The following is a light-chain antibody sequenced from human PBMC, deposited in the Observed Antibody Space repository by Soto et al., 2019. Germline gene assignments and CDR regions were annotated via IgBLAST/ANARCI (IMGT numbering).Light chain of an antibody. CDR3: QQYNSYSQYT. CDR2: GAS. Sequence: PGERATLSCRASQSVSSNLAWYQQKPGQAPRLLIYGASTRATGIPARFSGSGSGTEFTLTISSLQAEDYATYYCQQYNSYSQYTFGQGTKLEIK. J-gene: IGKJ2*01. CDR1: QSVSSN. V-gene: IGKV3-15*01.